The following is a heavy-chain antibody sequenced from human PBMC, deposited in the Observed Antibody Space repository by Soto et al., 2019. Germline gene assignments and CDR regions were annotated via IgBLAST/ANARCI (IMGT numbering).Heavy chain of an antibody. V-gene: IGHV1-69*01. J-gene: IGHJ6*02. CDR2: VSPPFRTS. D-gene: IGHD3-10*01. Sequence: QVQLVQSGAEVQKPGSSVKVSCKTSGVSFNNNGIGWVRQAPGHGLEWMGGVSPPFRTSNYARKFQGRISITADASTGTVNMELSSLTSEVTAQYYCARVLYYGSGSYSPYGMDVWGQGTTVTVSS. CDR3: ARVLYYGSGSYSPYGMDV. CDR1: GVSFNNNG.